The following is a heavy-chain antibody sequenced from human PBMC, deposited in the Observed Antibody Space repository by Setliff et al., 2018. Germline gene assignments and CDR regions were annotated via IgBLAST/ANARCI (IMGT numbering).Heavy chain of an antibody. CDR1: GGSIDSSF. CDR2: KSTRGDT. D-gene: IGHD2-2*01. J-gene: IGHJ4*02. Sequence: SETLSLTCTVSGGSIDSSFWNWIRQSPEKGLEWIGYKSTRGDTNSNPSLRSRLTMSLDTSRSQFSLKLKSVTAADRAVYYFRLAHCNDTSCEEALDYWSQGTLVTVSS. CDR3: RLAHCNDTSCEEALDY. V-gene: IGHV4-4*07.